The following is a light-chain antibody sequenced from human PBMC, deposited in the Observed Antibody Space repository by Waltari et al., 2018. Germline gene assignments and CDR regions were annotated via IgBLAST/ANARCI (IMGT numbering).Light chain of an antibody. Sequence: QSALTQPPSASGSPGQSVTISCTGSNSDIGGYNYVSWYQQHPGKDPKLTIYEVTKRASGVPERFSGSKSGNTASLTVSGLQAEDEADYFCSSFAGFNNLVVFGGGTKLTVL. CDR1: NSDIGGYNY. CDR2: EVT. V-gene: IGLV2-8*01. J-gene: IGLJ2*01. CDR3: SSFAGFNNLVV.